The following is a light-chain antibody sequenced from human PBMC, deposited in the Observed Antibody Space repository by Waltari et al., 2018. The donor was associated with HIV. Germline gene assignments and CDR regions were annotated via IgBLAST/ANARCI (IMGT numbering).Light chain of an antibody. V-gene: IGLV1-47*01. CDR3: ATWDDTLSGHVV. J-gene: IGLJ2*01. CDR1: SSNIGSNY. CDR2: RTN. Sequence: QSVLTQPPSASGTPGQRITISCSGSSSNIGSNYVYWYQQLPGTAPKLLIFRTNQPPPGVPDRFSGARSGTSASLAISGLRSEDEADYYCATWDDTLSGHVVFGGGTKLNVL.